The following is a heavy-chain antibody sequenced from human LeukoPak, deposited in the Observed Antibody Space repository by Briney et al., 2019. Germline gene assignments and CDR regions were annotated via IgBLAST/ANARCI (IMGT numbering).Heavy chain of an antibody. J-gene: IGHJ4*02. CDR2: MHKSGVT. CDR1: GGSISSSTYY. Sequence: PSETLSLTCTVSGGSISSSTYYWGWIRQPPGKGFEWIGNMHKSGVTSYNPSLKSRVTISIDTSTNQFSLMLNSVTAADTAVYYCARDLGSSGRFDYWGQGTLVTVSS. CDR3: ARDLGSSGRFDY. D-gene: IGHD3-10*01. V-gene: IGHV4-39*02.